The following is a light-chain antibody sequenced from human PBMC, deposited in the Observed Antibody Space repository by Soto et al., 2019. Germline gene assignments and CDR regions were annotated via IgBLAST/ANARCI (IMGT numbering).Light chain of an antibody. CDR2: GAS. Sequence: IVLTQSPGTLSLSPWDRATLSCRASQSVSSNYLAWYQQKPGQAPRLLIYGASTRATGIPDRFSGSGSGTDFTLTITRLEPEDSAVYFCQQYTGPPTTFGQGTKVDIK. CDR3: QQYTGPPTT. CDR1: QSVSSNY. J-gene: IGKJ1*01. V-gene: IGKV3-20*01.